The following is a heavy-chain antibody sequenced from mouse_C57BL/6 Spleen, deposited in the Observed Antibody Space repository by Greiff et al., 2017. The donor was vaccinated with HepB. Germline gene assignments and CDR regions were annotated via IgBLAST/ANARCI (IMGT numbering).Heavy chain of an antibody. V-gene: IGHV14-1*01. CDR3: TTCDYEGGWFAY. CDR1: GFNIKDYY. CDR2: IDPEDGDT. Sequence: EVQLQQSGAELVRPGASVKLSCTASGFNIKDYYMHWVKQRPEQGLEWIGRIDPEDGDTEYAPKFQGKATMTADTSSNTAYLQLSSLTSEDTAGYYCTTCDYEGGWFAYWGQGTLVTVSA. D-gene: IGHD2-4*01. J-gene: IGHJ3*01.